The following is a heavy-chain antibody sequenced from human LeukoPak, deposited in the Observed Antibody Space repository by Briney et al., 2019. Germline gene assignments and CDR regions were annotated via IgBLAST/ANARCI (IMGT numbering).Heavy chain of an antibody. CDR2: IYYSGST. D-gene: IGHD2-15*01. Sequence: SETLSLTCTVSGASFNIYYWSWIRQPPGKGLEWMGYIYYSGSTNYNPSLKSRVTISVDTSKNQFSLKLRSVTAADTAVYYCARGGFSGGILRYFDLWGRGILVTVSS. V-gene: IGHV4-59*01. J-gene: IGHJ2*01. CDR3: ARGGFSGGILRYFDL. CDR1: GASFNIYY.